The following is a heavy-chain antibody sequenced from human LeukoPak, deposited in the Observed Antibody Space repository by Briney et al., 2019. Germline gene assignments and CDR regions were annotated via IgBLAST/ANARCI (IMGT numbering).Heavy chain of an antibody. Sequence: GGSLRLSCAASGFTFSSYGMHWVRQAPGKGLEWVAVISYDGSNKYYADSVKGRFTISRDNSKNTLFLQMNSLRAEDTAVYYCAKAGSGAVAHLDYWGQGTLVTVSS. D-gene: IGHD6-19*01. CDR2: ISYDGSNK. V-gene: IGHV3-30*18. CDR1: GFTFSSYG. CDR3: AKAGSGAVAHLDY. J-gene: IGHJ4*02.